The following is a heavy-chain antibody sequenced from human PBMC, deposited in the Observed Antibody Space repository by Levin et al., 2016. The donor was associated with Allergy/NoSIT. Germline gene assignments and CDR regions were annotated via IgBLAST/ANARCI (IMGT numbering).Heavy chain of an antibody. V-gene: IGHV1-2*02. J-gene: IGHJ4*02. D-gene: IGHD3-16*01. CDR3: ARDFTLVPGGLE. Sequence: ASVKVSCKASGYTFTGYYMHWVRQAPGQGLEWMGWINPNSGGTNYAQKFQGRVTMTRDTSISTAYMELSRLRSDDTAVYYCARDFTLVPGGLEWGQGTLVTVSS. CDR1: GYTFTGYY. CDR2: INPNSGGT.